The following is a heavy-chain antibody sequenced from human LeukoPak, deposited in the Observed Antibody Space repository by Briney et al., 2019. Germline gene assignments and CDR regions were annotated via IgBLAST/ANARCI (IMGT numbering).Heavy chain of an antibody. D-gene: IGHD6-13*01. CDR2: IYYSGST. J-gene: IGHJ5*02. V-gene: IGHV4-59*01. CDR1: GGSISSYY. CDR3: ARALSSSLDP. Sequence: KPSETLSLTCTVSGGSISSYYWSWIRQPPGKGLEWIGYIYYSGSTNYNPSLKSRVTISVDTSKNQFSLKLSSVTAADTAVYYCARALSSSLDPWGQGTLVTVSS.